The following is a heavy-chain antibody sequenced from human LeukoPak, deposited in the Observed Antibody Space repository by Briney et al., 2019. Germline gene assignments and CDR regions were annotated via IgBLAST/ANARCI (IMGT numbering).Heavy chain of an antibody. CDR1: GGSISSYY. Sequence: KPSETLSLTCTVSGGSISSYYWSWIRQPPGKGLEWIGYIYYSGSTNYNPSLKSRVTISVDTSKNQFSLKLSSVTAADTAVYYCGYSYGYKDYYFDYWGQGTLATVSS. CDR3: GYSYGYKDYYFDY. D-gene: IGHD5-18*01. CDR2: IYYSGST. V-gene: IGHV4-59*08. J-gene: IGHJ4*02.